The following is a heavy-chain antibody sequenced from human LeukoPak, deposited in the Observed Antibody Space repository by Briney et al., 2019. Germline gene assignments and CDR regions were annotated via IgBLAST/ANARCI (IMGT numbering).Heavy chain of an antibody. Sequence: ASVKVSCKASGYTFTGYYMHWVRQAPGQGLEWMGWINPNSGGTNYAQKFQGRVTMTRDTSISTAYMELSRLRSDDTAVYYCARETGRYCSSTSCLSYWGPRTLVTVSS. CDR3: ARETGRYCSSTSCLSY. D-gene: IGHD2-2*01. CDR2: INPNSGGT. CDR1: GYTFTGYY. J-gene: IGHJ4*02. V-gene: IGHV1-2*02.